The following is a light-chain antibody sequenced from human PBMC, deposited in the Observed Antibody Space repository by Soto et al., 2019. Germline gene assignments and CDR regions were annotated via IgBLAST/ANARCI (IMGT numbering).Light chain of an antibody. J-gene: IGLJ1*01. V-gene: IGLV2-14*01. CDR3: ASLTTTSFV. CDR1: SSDVGAYNF. Sequence: ALIQPASVSGSPGQSITISCTGTSSDVGAYNFVSWYQHHPDKAPKLMISEVSNRPSGVSDRFSGSKSGNTASLTISGLQAEDEADYYCASLTTTSFVFGTGTKVTVL. CDR2: EVS.